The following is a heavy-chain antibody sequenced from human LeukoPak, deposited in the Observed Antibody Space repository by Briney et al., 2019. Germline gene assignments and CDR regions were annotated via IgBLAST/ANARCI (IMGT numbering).Heavy chain of an antibody. J-gene: IGHJ6*03. CDR2: INSDGSST. CDR3: ARRQREVRGVIRFYYYYYYMDV. V-gene: IGHV3-74*01. D-gene: IGHD3-10*01. Sequence: GGSLRLSCAASGFTFSSYWMHWVRQAPGKGLVWVSRINSDGSSTTYADSVKGRFTISRDNAKNTLYLQMNSLRAEDTAVYYCARRQREVRGVIRFYYYYYYMDVWGKGTTVTISS. CDR1: GFTFSSYW.